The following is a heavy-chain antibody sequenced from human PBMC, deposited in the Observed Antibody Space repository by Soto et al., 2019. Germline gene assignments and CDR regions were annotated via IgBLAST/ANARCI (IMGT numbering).Heavy chain of an antibody. Sequence: ASVKVSCKASGYTFTSYAMHWVRQAPGQRLEWMGWINAGNGNTKYSQKFQGRVTITRDTSASTAYMELSSLRSEDTAVYYCARGEDCTNGVCYTFDYWGQGTLVTVSS. J-gene: IGHJ4*02. CDR3: ARGEDCTNGVCYTFDY. CDR1: GYTFTSYA. D-gene: IGHD2-8*01. CDR2: INAGNGNT. V-gene: IGHV1-3*01.